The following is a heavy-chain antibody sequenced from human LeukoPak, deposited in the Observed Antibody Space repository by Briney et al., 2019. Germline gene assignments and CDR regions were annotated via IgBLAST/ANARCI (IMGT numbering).Heavy chain of an antibody. J-gene: IGHJ4*02. CDR3: TTDWY. V-gene: IGHV3-49*03. Sequence: PGGSLRLSCTASGFTFGDYAMSWLRQAPGKGLEWVGFIRNKAYGGTTQYAASVKGRFTISRDDSKSIAYLQMNSLKTEDTAVYYCTTDWYWGQGTLVTVSS. CDR2: IRNKAYGGTT. CDR1: GFTFGDYA. D-gene: IGHD6-13*01.